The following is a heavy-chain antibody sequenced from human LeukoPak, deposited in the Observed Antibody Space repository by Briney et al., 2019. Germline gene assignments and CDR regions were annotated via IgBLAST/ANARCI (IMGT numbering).Heavy chain of an antibody. V-gene: IGHV1-8*01. J-gene: IGHJ5*02. CDR2: MNPNSGNT. CDR1: GYTFTTYD. CDR3: ARGRGSGHKENWFDP. D-gene: IGHD6-19*01. Sequence: VASVKVSCKAYGYTFTTYDINWVRQATGQRLELMGWMNPNSGNTGYTQMFQGRATMTRNTSISTAYMELSSLRSEDTAVYYCARGRGSGHKENWFDPWGQGTLVTVSS.